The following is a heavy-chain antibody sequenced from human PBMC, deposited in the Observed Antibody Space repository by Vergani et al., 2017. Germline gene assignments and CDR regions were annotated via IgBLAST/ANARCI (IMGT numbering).Heavy chain of an antibody. CDR3: TTPSPITIFGVVPDAFDI. D-gene: IGHD3-3*01. CDR1: GFTFSNAW. J-gene: IGHJ3*02. Sequence: EVQLVESGGGLVKPGGSLRLSCAASGFTFSNAWMSWVRQAPGKGLEWVGRIKSKTDGGTTDYAAPVKGRFTISRDDSKNTLYLQMNSLKTEDTAVYYCTTPSPITIFGVVPDAFDIWGQGTMVTVSS. V-gene: IGHV3-15*01. CDR2: IKSKTDGGTT.